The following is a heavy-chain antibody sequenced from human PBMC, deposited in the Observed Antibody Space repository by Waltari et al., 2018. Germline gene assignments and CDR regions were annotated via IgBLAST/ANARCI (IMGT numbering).Heavy chain of an antibody. V-gene: IGHV4-38-2*02. CDR1: GYSISSGYY. D-gene: IGHD2-15*01. Sequence: QVQLQESGPGLVKPSETLSLTCAVSGYSISSGYYWGWIRQPPGKGLEWIGSIYHSGSTYYNPSLKSRFTISVDTSKNQFSLKLSSVTAADTAVYYCARDRAVGYCSGGSCQNYYYYMDVWGKGTTVTVSS. CDR3: ARDRAVGYCSGGSCQNYYYYMDV. J-gene: IGHJ6*03. CDR2: IYHSGST.